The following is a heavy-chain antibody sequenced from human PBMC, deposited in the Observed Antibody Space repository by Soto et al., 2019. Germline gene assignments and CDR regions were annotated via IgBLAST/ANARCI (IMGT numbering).Heavy chain of an antibody. D-gene: IGHD2-15*01. Sequence: PSETLSLTGTVSGGSISSGDYYWSWIRQPPGKGLEWIGYIYYSGSTYYNPSLKSRVTISVDTSKNQFSLKLSSVTAADTAVYYCARDCSGGSCHAAFDIWGQGTMVTVSS. CDR2: IYYSGST. CDR1: GGSISSGDYY. V-gene: IGHV4-30-4*01. J-gene: IGHJ3*02. CDR3: ARDCSGGSCHAAFDI.